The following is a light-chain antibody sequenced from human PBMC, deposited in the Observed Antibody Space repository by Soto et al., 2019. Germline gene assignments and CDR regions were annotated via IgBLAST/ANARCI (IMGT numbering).Light chain of an antibody. CDR1: QSLLHSNGYNY. V-gene: IGKV2-28*01. CDR2: LGS. J-gene: IGKJ4*01. CDR3: MQALQTPGLA. Sequence: DIVMTQSPLSLPVTPGEPASISCRSSQSLLHSNGYNYLDWYLQKPGQSPQLLIYLGSNRASGVPDRFSGSGSGTDFTLKISRVEAEDVGVSYCMQALQTPGLAFGGGTKVEIK.